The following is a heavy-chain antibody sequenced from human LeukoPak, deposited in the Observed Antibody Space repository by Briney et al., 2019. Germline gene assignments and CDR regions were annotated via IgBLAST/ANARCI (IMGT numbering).Heavy chain of an antibody. CDR1: GLTFSSSS. Sequence: PGGSLRLSCVASGLTFSSSSMNWVRQAPGKGLEWVSSISGSSSYIYYTDSVRGRFTISRDNAKNSLYLQMNSLRAEDTAVYYCARRGQQLIYFDSWGQGTLVTVSS. CDR3: ARRGQQLIYFDS. CDR2: ISGSSSYI. D-gene: IGHD6-13*01. J-gene: IGHJ4*02. V-gene: IGHV3-21*01.